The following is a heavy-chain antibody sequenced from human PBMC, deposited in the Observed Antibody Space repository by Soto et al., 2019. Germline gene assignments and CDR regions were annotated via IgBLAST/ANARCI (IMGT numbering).Heavy chain of an antibody. J-gene: IGHJ6*03. D-gene: IGHD4-17*01. CDR1: GGTFSSYT. CDR2: IIPILGIA. CDR3: AIELGTTYYHYYMDV. V-gene: IGHV1-69*02. Sequence: SVKVSCKASGGTFSSYTISWVRQAPGQGLEWMGRIIPILGIANYAQKFQGRVTITADKSTSTAYMELSSLRSEDTAVYYCAIELGTTYYHYYMDVWGKGTTVTVSS.